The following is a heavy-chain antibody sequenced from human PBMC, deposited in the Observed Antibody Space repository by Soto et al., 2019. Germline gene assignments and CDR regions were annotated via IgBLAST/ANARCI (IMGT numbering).Heavy chain of an antibody. Sequence: GGSLRLSCAASGFTFSSYAMSWVRPAPGEGLEWVSAISGSGGSTYYADSVKGRFTISRDNSKNTLYLQMNSLRAEDTAVYYCAKVGLYDFWSGYYKYYFEYRGQGTLVTVSS. CDR1: GFTFSSYA. CDR3: AKVGLYDFWSGYYKYYFEY. V-gene: IGHV3-23*01. D-gene: IGHD3-3*01. J-gene: IGHJ4*02. CDR2: ISGSGGST.